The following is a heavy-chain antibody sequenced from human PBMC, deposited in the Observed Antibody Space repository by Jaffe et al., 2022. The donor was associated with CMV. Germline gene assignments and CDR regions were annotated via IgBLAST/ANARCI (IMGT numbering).Heavy chain of an antibody. CDR2: INHSGST. CDR1: GGSFSGYY. D-gene: IGHD6-13*01. CDR3: ARRRYSSIPPEFGPYYFDY. J-gene: IGHJ4*02. V-gene: IGHV4-34*01. Sequence: QVQLQQWGAGLLKPSETLSLTCAVYGGSFSGYYWSWIRQPPGKGLEWIGEINHSGSTNYNPSLKSRVTISVDTSKNQFSLKLSSVTAADTAVYYCARRRYSSIPPEFGPYYFDYWGQGTLVTVSS.